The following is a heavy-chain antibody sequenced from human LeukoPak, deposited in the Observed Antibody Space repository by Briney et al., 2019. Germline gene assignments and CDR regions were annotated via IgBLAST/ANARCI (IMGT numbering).Heavy chain of an antibody. CDR2: ISSSGSTI. Sequence: GGSLRLSCAASGFTFSDYYMSWIRQAPGKGLEWVSYISSSGSTIYYADSVKGRFTISRDNAKNSLYLQMNSLRAGDTAVYYCARVRKYSGYYSWYFDLWGHGTLVTVSS. D-gene: IGHD5-12*01. CDR3: ARVRKYSGYYSWYFDL. CDR1: GFTFSDYY. V-gene: IGHV3-11*04. J-gene: IGHJ2*01.